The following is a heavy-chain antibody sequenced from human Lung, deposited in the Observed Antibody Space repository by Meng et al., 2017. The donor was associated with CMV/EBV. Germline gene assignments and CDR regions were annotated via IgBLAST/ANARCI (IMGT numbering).Heavy chain of an antibody. CDR2: INPNSGTT. CDR3: ARDLRPGTTIFGVRSVHYGMDV. Sequence: ASVKVSCKASGYTFTGYDMHWVRQAPGQGREWMGWINPNSGTTNYAQKVQGRVTMTRDTSISTAYMELSRLRSDDTAVYYCARDLRPGTTIFGVRSVHYGMDVWGQGTTVTVSS. V-gene: IGHV1-2*02. J-gene: IGHJ6*02. D-gene: IGHD3-3*01. CDR1: GYTFTGYD.